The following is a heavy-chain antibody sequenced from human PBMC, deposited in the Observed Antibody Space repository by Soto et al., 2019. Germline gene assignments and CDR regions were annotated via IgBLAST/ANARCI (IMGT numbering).Heavy chain of an antibody. Sequence: SVKVSCKTSGGTFSSYAISWVRQAPGQGLEWMGGIIPIFGTANYAQEFQGRVTITADESTSTTYMELSSLRSEDTAVYYCARGHTMVRGRGLIYYYDMDVWGQGTTVTVSS. CDR2: IIPIFGTA. D-gene: IGHD3-10*01. V-gene: IGHV1-69*13. CDR3: ARGHTMVRGRGLIYYYDMDV. CDR1: GGTFSSYA. J-gene: IGHJ6*02.